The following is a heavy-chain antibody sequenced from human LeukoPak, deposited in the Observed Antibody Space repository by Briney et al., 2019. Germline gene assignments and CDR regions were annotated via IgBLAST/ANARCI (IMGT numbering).Heavy chain of an antibody. J-gene: IGHJ4*02. CDR1: GLILSGYY. CDR3: TRDLSATARAYVY. CDR2: IAISGTYI. D-gene: IGHD5-18*01. V-gene: IGHV3-21*01. Sequence: GTLRLTCAASGLILSGYYMNWIRQAPGKGLEWISLIAISGTYITYADPKKGRFTIFRANDKHLLYLQMNSLRVEDTAVYYCTRDLSATARAYVYRGQGTLVTVSS.